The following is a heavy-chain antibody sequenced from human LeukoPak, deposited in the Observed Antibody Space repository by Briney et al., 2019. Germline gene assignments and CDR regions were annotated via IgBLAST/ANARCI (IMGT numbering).Heavy chain of an antibody. CDR1: GYTFTSYG. V-gene: IGHV1-18*01. Sequence: ASVKVSCKASGYTFTSYGISWVRQAPGQGLEWIGWISAYNGNTNYAQKLQGRVTMTTDTSTSTAYMELRSLRSDDTAVYYCARDTGIQGYYDFWSGYYHYFDYWGQGTLVTVSS. J-gene: IGHJ4*02. CDR2: ISAYNGNT. D-gene: IGHD3-3*01. CDR3: ARDTGIQGYYDFWSGYYHYFDY.